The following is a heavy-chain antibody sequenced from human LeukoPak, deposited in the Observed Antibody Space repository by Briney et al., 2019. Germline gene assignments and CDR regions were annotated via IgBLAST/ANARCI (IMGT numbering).Heavy chain of an antibody. V-gene: IGHV4-59*01. J-gene: IGHJ3*02. CDR3: ARDLLGDGRLLDI. CDR2: IYYSGST. Sequence: SATLSLTCIVSGGSISSYYWSWIRQPPGKGLDWIGYIYYSGSTNYNPSLESRVTMSLDTSKNQFSLKLNSVTAADTAVYYCARDLLGDGRLLDIWGQGTMVTVSS. CDR1: GGSISSYY. D-gene: IGHD5-24*01.